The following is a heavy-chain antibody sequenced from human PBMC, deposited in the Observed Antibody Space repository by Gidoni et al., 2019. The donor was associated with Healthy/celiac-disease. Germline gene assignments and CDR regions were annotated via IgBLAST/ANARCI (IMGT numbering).Heavy chain of an antibody. J-gene: IGHJ2*01. Sequence: QVQLQASGPGLVKPSETLSLTCPVSGGSISSYYWSWIRQPPGKGLEWIGYIYYSGSTNYNPSLKSRVTISVDTSKNQFSLKLSSVTAADTAVYYCARVHSGWYHYWYFDLWGRGTLVTVSS. CDR1: GGSISSYY. CDR3: ARVHSGWYHYWYFDL. V-gene: IGHV4-59*01. CDR2: IYYSGST. D-gene: IGHD6-19*01.